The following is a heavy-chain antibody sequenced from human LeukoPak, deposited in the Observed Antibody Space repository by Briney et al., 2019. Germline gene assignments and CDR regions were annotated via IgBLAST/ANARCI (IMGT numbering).Heavy chain of an antibody. D-gene: IGHD5-24*01. V-gene: IGHV4-34*01. CDR1: GGSFSGYY. Sequence: PSETLSLTCAVYGGSFSGYYWSWIRQPPGKGLEWIGEINHSGSTNYNPSLKSRVTISVDTSKNQFSLKLSSVTAADTAVYYCARDRDYYGMDVWGQGTTVTVSS. J-gene: IGHJ6*02. CDR3: ARDRDYYGMDV. CDR2: INHSGST.